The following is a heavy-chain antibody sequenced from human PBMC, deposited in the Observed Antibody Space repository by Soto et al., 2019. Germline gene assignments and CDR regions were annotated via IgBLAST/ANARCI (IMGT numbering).Heavy chain of an antibody. CDR2: IDPSDSYT. CDR1: GYSFTSYW. D-gene: IGHD3-22*01. CDR3: ARHPNYYDSSGYWNY. J-gene: IGHJ4*02. Sequence: GESLKISCKGSGYSFTSYWISWVRQMPGKGLEWMGRIDPSDSYTNYSPSFQGHVTISADKSISTAYLQWSSLKASDTAMYYCARHPNYYDSSGYWNYWGQGTLVTVSS. V-gene: IGHV5-10-1*01.